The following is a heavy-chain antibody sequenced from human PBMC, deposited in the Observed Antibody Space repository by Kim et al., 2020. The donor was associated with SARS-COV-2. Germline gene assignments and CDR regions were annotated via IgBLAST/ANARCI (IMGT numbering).Heavy chain of an antibody. D-gene: IGHD2-15*01. V-gene: IGHV3-74*01. CDR1: GFTFSTYW. J-gene: IGHJ4*02. Sequence: GGSLRLSCAASGFTFSTYWMHWVRQAPGKGLVWVSRIIGDGTTTTYADSVKGRFTISRDNAKNTLYLQMNSLGAEDTAVYYCAIPHCSRGGCYFDYWGQGTLVTVSS. CDR2: IIGDGTTT. CDR3: AIPHCSRGGCYFDY.